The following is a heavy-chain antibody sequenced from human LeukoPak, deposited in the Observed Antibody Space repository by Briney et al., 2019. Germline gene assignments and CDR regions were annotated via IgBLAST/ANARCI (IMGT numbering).Heavy chain of an antibody. CDR3: ARYAAGGSDFWSGYPNYYCYYYMDV. Sequence: ASVKVSFKASGYTFTSYDINWVRQATGQGLEWMGWMNPNSGNTGYAQKFQGRVTMTRNTSISTAYMELSSLRSEDTAVYYCARYAAGGSDFWSGYPNYYCYYYMDVWGKGTTVTVSS. V-gene: IGHV1-8*01. CDR2: MNPNSGNT. J-gene: IGHJ6*03. CDR1: GYTFTSYD. D-gene: IGHD3-3*01.